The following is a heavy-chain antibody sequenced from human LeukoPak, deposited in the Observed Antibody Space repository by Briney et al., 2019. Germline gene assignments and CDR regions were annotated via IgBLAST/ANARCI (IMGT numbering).Heavy chain of an antibody. CDR3: ARRIGSGVDYYFDY. Sequence: PSETLSLTCTVSGGSISSYYWSWIRQPPGKGLEWIGYIYYSGSTNYNPSLKSRVTISVDTSKNQFSLKLSSVTAADTAVYYCARRIGSGVDYYFDYWGQGTLVTVSS. V-gene: IGHV4-59*08. J-gene: IGHJ4*02. D-gene: IGHD5-12*01. CDR2: IYYSGST. CDR1: GGSISSYY.